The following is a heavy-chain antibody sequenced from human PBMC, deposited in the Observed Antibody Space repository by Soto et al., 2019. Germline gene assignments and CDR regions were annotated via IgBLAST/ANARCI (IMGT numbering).Heavy chain of an antibody. CDR1: GGSISSYY. J-gene: IGHJ4*02. Sequence: PSETLSLTCTVSGGSISSYYWSWIRQPPGKGLEWIGYIYYSGSTNYNPSLKSRVTISVDTSKNQFSLKLSSVTAADTAVYYCARSPRNYDILTGYSPLDYFDYWGQGTLVTVSS. CDR3: ARSPRNYDILTGYSPLDYFDY. CDR2: IYYSGST. V-gene: IGHV4-59*01. D-gene: IGHD3-9*01.